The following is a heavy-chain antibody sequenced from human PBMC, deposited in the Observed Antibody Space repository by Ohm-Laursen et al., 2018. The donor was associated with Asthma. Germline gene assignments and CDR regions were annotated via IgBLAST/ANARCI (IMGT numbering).Heavy chain of an antibody. D-gene: IGHD6-19*01. V-gene: IGHV3-23*01. CDR2: ISGSGGST. CDR1: GFTFSSYA. J-gene: IGHJ4*02. CDR3: ARDQGIAVANTLDY. Sequence: GSLRLSCSASGFTFSSYAMSWVRQAPGKGLEWVSAISGSGGSTYYADSVKGRFTISRDNSKNTLYLQMNSLRAEDTAVYYCARDQGIAVANTLDYWGQGTLVTVSS.